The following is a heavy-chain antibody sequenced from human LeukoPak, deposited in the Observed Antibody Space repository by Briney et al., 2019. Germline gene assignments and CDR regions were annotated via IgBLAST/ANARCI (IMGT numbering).Heavy chain of an antibody. J-gene: IGHJ4*02. D-gene: IGHD2-2*01. CDR3: AKSGRTSCSTSCYYFDS. Sequence: GGSLRLSCAASGFTFSSYAMSWVRQAPGKGLEWVSGISVSGASTYYADSVKGRFTISRDSSKNTLYLQMNSLRADDTAVYYCAKSGRTSCSTSCYYFDSWGQGTLVAVSS. V-gene: IGHV3-23*01. CDR2: ISVSGAST. CDR1: GFTFSSYA.